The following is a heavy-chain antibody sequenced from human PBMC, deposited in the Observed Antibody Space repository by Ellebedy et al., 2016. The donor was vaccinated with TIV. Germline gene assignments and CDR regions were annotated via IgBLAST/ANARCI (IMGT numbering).Heavy chain of an antibody. CDR3: ATGGQFDY. CDR1: GFTFSSYA. D-gene: IGHD1-14*01. V-gene: IGHV3-66*01. CDR2: IYSGGST. Sequence: PGGSLRLSCAASGFTFSSYAMHWVRQAPGKGLEWVSVIYSGGSTYYADSVKGRFTISRDNSKNTLYLQMNSLRAEDTAVYYCATGGQFDYWGQGTLVTVSS. J-gene: IGHJ4*02.